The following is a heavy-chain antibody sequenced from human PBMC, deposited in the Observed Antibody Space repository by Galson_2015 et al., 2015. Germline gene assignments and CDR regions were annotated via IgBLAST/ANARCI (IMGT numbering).Heavy chain of an antibody. CDR1: GFTFSNYA. D-gene: IGHD2-2*01. CDR3: ARGYVSGTTSCHDY. J-gene: IGHJ4*01. Sequence: SLRLSCAASGFTFSNYAMNWVRQAPGKGLEWVSAVSGSGGDTYYADSVKGRFAISRDNFKNTLYLQMNNLRAEDTAVYYCARGYVSGTTSCHDYWGQGTLVTVSS. CDR2: VSGSGGDT. V-gene: IGHV3-23*01.